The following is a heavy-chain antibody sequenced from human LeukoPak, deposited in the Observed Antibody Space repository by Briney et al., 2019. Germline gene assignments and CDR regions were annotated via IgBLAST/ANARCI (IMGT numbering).Heavy chain of an antibody. CDR2: ISGSGTHT. V-gene: IGHV3-23*01. Sequence: PGGSLRLSCAASGFTFNNYAMSWVRQAPGQGLEWLSTISGSGTHTYYADSVQGRITVSRDNSKNTQTLQMNSLRAEDTGVYYCVKDGRYTFGLDAFGIWGQGTMVTVSS. D-gene: IGHD5-18*01. CDR1: GFTFNNYA. CDR3: VKDGRYTFGLDAFGI. J-gene: IGHJ3*02.